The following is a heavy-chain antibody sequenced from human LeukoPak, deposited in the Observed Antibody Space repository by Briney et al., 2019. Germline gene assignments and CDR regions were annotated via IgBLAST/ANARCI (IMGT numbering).Heavy chain of an antibody. CDR2: IYDSGST. CDR3: ARGREWWLLLQYFDY. CDR1: GGSIRSSYYY. D-gene: IGHD3-22*01. J-gene: IGHJ4*02. V-gene: IGHV4-39*07. Sequence: SETLSLTCTVSGGSIRSSYYYWGWIRQPPGKGLEWIGSIYDSGSTYYNPSLKSRVTISVDTSKNQFSLKLSSVTAADTAVYYCARGREWWLLLQYFDYWGQGTLVTVSS.